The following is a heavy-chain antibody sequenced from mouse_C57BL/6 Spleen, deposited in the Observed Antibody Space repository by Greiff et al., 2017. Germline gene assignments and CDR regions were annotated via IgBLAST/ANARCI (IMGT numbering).Heavy chain of an antibody. Sequence: QVQLQQSGAELVRPGASVTLSCKASGYTFTDYEMHWVKQTPVHGLEWIGAIDPETGGTAYNQKFKGKAILTADKSSSTAYMELRSLSSEDSAVYYCTRGDYGSSYGTDYWGQGTTLTVSS. CDR3: TRGDYGSSYGTDY. D-gene: IGHD1-1*01. CDR1: GYTFTDYE. J-gene: IGHJ2*01. CDR2: IDPETGGT. V-gene: IGHV1-15*01.